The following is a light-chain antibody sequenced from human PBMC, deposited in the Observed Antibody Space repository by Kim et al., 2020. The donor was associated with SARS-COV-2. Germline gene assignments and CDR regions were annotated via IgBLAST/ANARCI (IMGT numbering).Light chain of an antibody. V-gene: IGLV2-14*03. CDR2: DVN. Sequence: QSALTQPASVSGSPGQSITISCSGTISDIGAYNYVSWYQQHPGKAPKLIIHDVNNRPSGVSDRFSGSKSDNTASLTISGLQAEDEADYYCSSYTSSGKSPEIFGGGTQLTVL. CDR3: SSYTSSGKSPEI. J-gene: IGLJ2*01. CDR1: ISDIGAYNY.